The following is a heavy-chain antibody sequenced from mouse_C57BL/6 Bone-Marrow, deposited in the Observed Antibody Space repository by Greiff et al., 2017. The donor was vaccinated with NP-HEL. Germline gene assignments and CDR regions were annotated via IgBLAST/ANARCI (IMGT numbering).Heavy chain of an antibody. CDR1: GFTFSDYG. D-gene: IGHD1-1*01. CDR2: ISSGSSTI. Sequence: EVKLVESGGGLVKPGGSLKLSCAASGFTFSDYGMHWVRQAPETGLEWVAYISSGSSTIYYADTVKGRFTISRDNAKNTLFLQMTSLRSEDTAMYYCATITTVDYAMDYWGQGTSVTVSS. CDR3: ATITTVDYAMDY. J-gene: IGHJ4*01. V-gene: IGHV5-17*01.